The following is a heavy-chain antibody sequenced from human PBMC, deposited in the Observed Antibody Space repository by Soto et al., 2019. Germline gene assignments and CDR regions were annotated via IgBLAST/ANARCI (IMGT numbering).Heavy chain of an antibody. CDR3: ARDNWNSY. D-gene: IGHD1-7*01. V-gene: IGHV3-74*01. J-gene: IGHJ4*01. CDR2: IHNDGSTT. Sequence: EVQLVESGGGLVQPGGSVRLSCAASGFTFSSYWMHWVRQAPGKGLMWVSRIHNDGSTTRYADSAKGRFTISRDNAKNTLYLQMSSLRVEDTAVYYCARDNWNSYWGQGTLVTVSS. CDR1: GFTFSSYW.